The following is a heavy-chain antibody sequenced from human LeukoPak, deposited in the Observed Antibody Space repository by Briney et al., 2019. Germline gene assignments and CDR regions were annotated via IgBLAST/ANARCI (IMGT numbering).Heavy chain of an antibody. V-gene: IGHV4-34*01. CDR3: ARLTTATAAGDY. CDR1: GGSFSGYY. Sequence: SETLSLTCAVYGGSFSGYYWSWIRQPPGKGLEWIGEINHSGSTNYNPSLKSRVTISVDTSKNQFSLKLSSVTAADTAVYYCARLTTATAAGDYWGQGTLVTVSS. J-gene: IGHJ4*02. D-gene: IGHD6-13*01. CDR2: INHSGST.